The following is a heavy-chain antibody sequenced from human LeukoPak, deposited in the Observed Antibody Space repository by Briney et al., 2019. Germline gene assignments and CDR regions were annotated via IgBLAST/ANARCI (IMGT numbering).Heavy chain of an antibody. CDR1: GGSISSYY. CDR3: ARVGFGELLSPFGY. CDR2: LYYSGST. D-gene: IGHD3-10*01. Sequence: SETLSLTCTVSGGSISSYYWSWIRQPPGKGLEWCGYLYYSGSTYYNHSLNSRVTISVDTSKNQFSVKLRSVTAADTAVYYCARVGFGELLSPFGYWGQGTPVTVSS. V-gene: IGHV4-59*01. J-gene: IGHJ4*02.